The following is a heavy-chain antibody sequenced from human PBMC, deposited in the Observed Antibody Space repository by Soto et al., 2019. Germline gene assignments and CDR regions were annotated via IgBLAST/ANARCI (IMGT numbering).Heavy chain of an antibody. V-gene: IGHV1-18*01. D-gene: IGHD1-26*01. CDR2: ISGFNGNT. CDR1: GYSFVSYG. J-gene: IGHJ4*02. CDR3: ARRSGYSGRGLDY. Sequence: QVQLVQSGGEVKKPGASVKVSCKTSGYSFVSYGIAWVRQAPGQGLEWMGWISGFNGNTNSAQKYQGRLTMTTDTSTSTASMELRSLRSDDTAVYYCARRSGYSGRGLDYWGQGTLVAVSS.